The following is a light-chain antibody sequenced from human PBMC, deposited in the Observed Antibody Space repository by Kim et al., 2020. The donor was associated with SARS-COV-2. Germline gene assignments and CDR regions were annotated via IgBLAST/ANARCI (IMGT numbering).Light chain of an antibody. CDR2: AAS. J-gene: IGKJ4*01. V-gene: IGKV1-27*01. CDR1: QGISNF. Sequence: SVEDRVTITCRASQGISNFLAWYQQKPGKVPRLLIYAASTLQSGVPSRFSGSGSGTDFTLTIHSLQPEDVATYFCQKYNSAPALTFGGGTKVDIK. CDR3: QKYNSAPALT.